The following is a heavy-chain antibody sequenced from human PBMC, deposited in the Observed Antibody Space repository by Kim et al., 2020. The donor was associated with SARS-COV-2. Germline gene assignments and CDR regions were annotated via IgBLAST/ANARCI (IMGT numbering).Heavy chain of an antibody. CDR3: TYYDFWRFDY. D-gene: IGHD3-3*01. CDR2: ST. J-gene: IGHJ4*02. Sequence: STYYNPSLKSRVTISVDTSKNQFSLKLSSVTAADTAVYYCTYYDFWRFDYWGQGTLVTVSS. V-gene: IGHV4-39*01.